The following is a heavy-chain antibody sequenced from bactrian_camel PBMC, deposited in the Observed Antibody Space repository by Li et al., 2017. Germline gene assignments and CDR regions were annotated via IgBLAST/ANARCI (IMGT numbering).Heavy chain of an antibody. CDR1: LIASGGHC. CDR2: FDRDGTT. V-gene: IGHV3S55*01. D-gene: IGHD1*01. J-gene: IGHJ4*01. Sequence: HVQLVESGGGSVQTGGSLRLSCAASLIASGGHCLGWFRQAPGKDREAVAIFDRDGTTNYADSVKGRFTISQDNAKITLTLQMNNVKPEDTAMYFCAAGDYCLGSLPPQWHFPYWGQGTQVTVS. CDR3: AAGDYCLGSLPPQWHFPY.